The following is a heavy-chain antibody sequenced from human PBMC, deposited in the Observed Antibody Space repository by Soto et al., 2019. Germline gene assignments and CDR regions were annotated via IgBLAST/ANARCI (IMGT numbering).Heavy chain of an antibody. CDR2: IHYSGET. Sequence: SETLSLTCTVSGGSIISTFYYWGWLRQPPGRGLEWIANIHYSGETHYSPSLKSRVAISVDTSKSQFSLTLGSVTAADTAVYYCARRPDFRDHGWFDPWGQGIQVTVSS. CDR1: GGSIISTFYY. CDR3: ARRPDFRDHGWFDP. V-gene: IGHV4-39*01. J-gene: IGHJ5*02. D-gene: IGHD4-17*01.